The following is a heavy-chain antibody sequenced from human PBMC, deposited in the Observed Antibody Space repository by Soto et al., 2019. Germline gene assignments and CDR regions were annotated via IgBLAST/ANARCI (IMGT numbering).Heavy chain of an antibody. Sequence: QVQLQQWGAGLLKPSETLSLTCALNGGSVNSGNYYWSWIRQPPGKGLEWIGEMSHSGGTHFNPSLKSRGTISVDTSKNQFSLKMSSVTAADTALYYCARVERGTATTVVDAFDIWGPGTMVTVSS. CDR2: MSHSGGT. CDR1: GGSVNSGNYY. V-gene: IGHV4-34*01. D-gene: IGHD1-1*01. CDR3: ARVERGTATTVVDAFDI. J-gene: IGHJ3*02.